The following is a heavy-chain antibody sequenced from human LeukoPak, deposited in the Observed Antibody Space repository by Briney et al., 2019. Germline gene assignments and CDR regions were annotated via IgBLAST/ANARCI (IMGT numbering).Heavy chain of an antibody. CDR3: AKCGDGYNSGYYYYMDV. V-gene: IGHV3-23*01. D-gene: IGHD5-24*01. Sequence: PGGSLRLSCAASGFTFSSYAMTWVRQAPGEGLEWVSAISGSGGSTYYADSVKGQFTISRDNSKNTLFLQMNSLRAEDTAVYYCAKCGDGYNSGYYYYMDVWGKGTTVTVSS. CDR2: ISGSGGST. J-gene: IGHJ6*03. CDR1: GFTFSSYA.